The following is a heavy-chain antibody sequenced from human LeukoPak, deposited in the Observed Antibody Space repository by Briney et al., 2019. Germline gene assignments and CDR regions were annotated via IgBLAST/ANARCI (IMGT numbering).Heavy chain of an antibody. D-gene: IGHD2-2*01. J-gene: IGHJ4*02. CDR1: GFTFSSYS. CDR2: ISSSSSYI. V-gene: IGHV3-21*01. Sequence: GGSLRLSCAASGFTFSSYSMNWVRQAPGKGLEWVSSISSSSSYIYYADSVKGRFTISRDNAKNSLYLQMNSLRAEDTAVYYCAKDEEWVPFIVVVPAALDYWGQGTLVTVSS. CDR3: AKDEEWVPFIVVVPAALDY.